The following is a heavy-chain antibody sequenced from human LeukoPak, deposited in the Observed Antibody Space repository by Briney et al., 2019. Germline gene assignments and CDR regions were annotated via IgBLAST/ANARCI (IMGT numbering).Heavy chain of an antibody. CDR3: ASRPG. J-gene: IGHJ4*02. CDR2: IKEDGSVK. V-gene: IGHV3-7*01. Sequence: GGSLRLSCAASGFTFSNYWMNWVRQAPGKGLEWVANIKEDGSVKYYVDSVKGRFTVSRDNAKNSLYLQMNSLRVEDTAAYYCASRPGWGQGTLVTVSS. CDR1: GFTFSNYW.